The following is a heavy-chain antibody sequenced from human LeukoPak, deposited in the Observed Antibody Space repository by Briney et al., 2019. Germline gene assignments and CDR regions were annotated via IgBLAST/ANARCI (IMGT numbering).Heavy chain of an antibody. V-gene: IGHV4-39*01. J-gene: IGHJ4*02. CDR3: ARQTVTTWGRDY. CDR2: IYYSGST. D-gene: IGHD4-17*01. CDR1: GGSISSSNYY. Sequence: SETLSLTCTVSGGSISSSNYYWGWIRQPPGKGLEWIGTIYYSGSTYYNPSLKSRVTISVDTSKNQFSLKLSSVTAADTAVYDCARQTVTTWGRDYWGRGTVVTVS.